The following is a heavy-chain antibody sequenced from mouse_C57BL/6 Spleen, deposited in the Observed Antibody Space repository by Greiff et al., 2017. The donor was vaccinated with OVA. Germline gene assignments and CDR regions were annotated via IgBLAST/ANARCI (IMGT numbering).Heavy chain of an antibody. CDR2: IYPRSGNT. D-gene: IGHD2-3*01. CDR1: GYTFTSYG. V-gene: IGHV1-81*01. Sequence: VQLQQSGAELARPGASVKLSCKASGYTFTSYGISWVKQRTGQGLEWIGEIYPRSGNTYYNEKFKGKATLTADKSSSTAYMELRSLTSEDSAVYFCARPMIYDGYYDYAMDYWGQGTSVTVSS. CDR3: ARPMIYDGYYDYAMDY. J-gene: IGHJ4*01.